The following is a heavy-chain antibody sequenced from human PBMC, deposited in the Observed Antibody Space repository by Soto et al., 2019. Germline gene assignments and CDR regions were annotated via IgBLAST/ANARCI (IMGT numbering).Heavy chain of an antibody. CDR2: IKQDGSEK. J-gene: IGHJ4*02. D-gene: IGHD3-3*01. CDR3: ARRGYDFWSGGVAYFDY. V-gene: IGHV3-7*03. CDR1: GFTFSSYW. Sequence: EVQLVESGGGLVQPGGSLRLSCAASGFTFSSYWMSWVRQAPGKGLEWVANIKQDGSEKYYVDSVKGRFTISRDNAKNSLYLQMNSLRAEDTAVYYCARRGYDFWSGGVAYFDYWGQGTLVTVSS.